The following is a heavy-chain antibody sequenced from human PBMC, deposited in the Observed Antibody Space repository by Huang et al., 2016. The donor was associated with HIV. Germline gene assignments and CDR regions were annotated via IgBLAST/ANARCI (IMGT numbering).Heavy chain of an antibody. V-gene: IGHV1-18*04. CDR2: LSPNNGDT. CDR1: DYTFTSYG. CDR3: GGSSGYWSFDY. D-gene: IGHD3-22*01. Sequence: QVQLVQSGGEVKKPGASVKVSCKASDYTFTSYGISWVRQAPGQVLEGMGWLSPNNGDTNYAQKFQGRVTMTTDTSTITAYMELRSLRSDDTAVYYCGGSSGYWSFDYWGQGTLVTVSS. J-gene: IGHJ4*02.